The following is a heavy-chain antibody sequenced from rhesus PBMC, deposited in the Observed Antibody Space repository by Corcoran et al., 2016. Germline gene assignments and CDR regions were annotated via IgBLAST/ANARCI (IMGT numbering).Heavy chain of an antibody. V-gene: IGHV4-165*01. CDR2: ISGSSGRT. CDR1: GGSFSGYY. Sequence: QVQLQESGPGLVKPSETLSLTCAVSGGSFSGYYWGWIRQPPGKGLEGIEYISGSSGRTDYNPPRKSRGTLSLDTSKNQLSWKLGSVTAADTAVYYWAGYYSGSYYYVPPLGYWGQGVLVTVSS. D-gene: IGHD3-16*01. CDR3: AGYYSGSYYYVPPLGY. J-gene: IGHJ4*01.